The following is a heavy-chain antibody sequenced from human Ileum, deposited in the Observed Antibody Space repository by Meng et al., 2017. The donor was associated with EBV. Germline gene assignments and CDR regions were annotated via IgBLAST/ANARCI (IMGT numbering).Heavy chain of an antibody. Sequence: QVQLQESGPGPVTPSGTLSLPCAVSGGSISSSNWWSWVRQAPGKGLEWIGEIHHTESTNYNPSLKSRVTISVDKSKNQFSLKLSSVTAADTAVYYCARESYSDSSGYYSLDYWGQGSLVTVSS. V-gene: IGHV4-4*02. CDR2: IHHTEST. CDR3: ARESYSDSSGYYSLDY. J-gene: IGHJ4*02. D-gene: IGHD3-22*01. CDR1: GGSISSSNW.